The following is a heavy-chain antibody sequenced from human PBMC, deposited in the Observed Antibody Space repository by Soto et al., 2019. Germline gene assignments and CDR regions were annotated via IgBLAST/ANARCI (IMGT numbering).Heavy chain of an antibody. CDR1: GGSISSGGYY. Sequence: SETLSLTCTVSGGSISSGGYYWSWIRQHPGKGLEWIGYIYYSGSTYYNPSLKSRVTISVDTSKNQFSLKLSSVTAADTAVYYCAVQNMIVKPRGSWFDPWGQGTLVTVSS. CDR3: AVQNMIVKPRGSWFDP. J-gene: IGHJ5*02. CDR2: IYYSGST. D-gene: IGHD3-22*01. V-gene: IGHV4-31*03.